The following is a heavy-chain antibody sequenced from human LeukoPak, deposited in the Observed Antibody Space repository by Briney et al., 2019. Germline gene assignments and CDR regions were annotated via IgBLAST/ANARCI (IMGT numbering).Heavy chain of an antibody. CDR3: ARGWLFAFDY. J-gene: IGHJ4*02. CDR1: GGPFSGYY. Sequence: PSETLSLTCAVYGGPFSGYYWSWIRQPPGKGLEWIGEINHSGSTNYNPSLKSRVTISVDTSKNQFSLKLSSVTAADTAVYYCARGWLFAFDYWGQGTLVTVSS. CDR2: INHSGST. V-gene: IGHV4-34*01. D-gene: IGHD3-9*01.